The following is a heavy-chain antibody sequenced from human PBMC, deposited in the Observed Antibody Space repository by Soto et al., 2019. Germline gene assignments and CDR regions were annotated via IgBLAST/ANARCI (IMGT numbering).Heavy chain of an antibody. J-gene: IGHJ4*02. CDR3: ARGTIIGSYFPFDY. Sequence: GGSLRLSCAASGFTFSIYSMNWVRQAPGKGLEWVSSISSSSSYMYYTDSVKGRFTISRDNAKNSLYLQMNSLRAEDTAVYYCARGTIIGSYFPFDYWGQGTLVTVSS. V-gene: IGHV3-21*01. D-gene: IGHD1-26*01. CDR2: ISSSSSYM. CDR1: GFTFSIYS.